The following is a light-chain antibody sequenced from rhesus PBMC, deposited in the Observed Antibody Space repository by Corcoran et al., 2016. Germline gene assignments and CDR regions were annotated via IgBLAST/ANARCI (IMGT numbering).Light chain of an antibody. Sequence: DIQLTQSPSSLSASVGDRVTITCRASQDISSYLAWYQQKPGKAPTLLIYDASNLQSGVPSRFSGIGSGTHFALTISSLRPVDFAVYYCQQRNGYPYSFGRGTKVEIK. CDR1: QDISSY. V-gene: IGKV1-38*01. CDR3: QQRNGYPYS. CDR2: DAS. J-gene: IGKJ2*01.